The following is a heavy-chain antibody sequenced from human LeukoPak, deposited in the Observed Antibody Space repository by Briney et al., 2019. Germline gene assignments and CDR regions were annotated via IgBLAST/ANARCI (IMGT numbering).Heavy chain of an antibody. V-gene: IGHV4-4*07. Sequence: SENLFLTCTVSGGSISSNYWNWIRQPAGKGLEWIGRMYPSGSTNYNPSLNSRVTMSVDTSKNQFSLKLSSVTAADSAVYYCARDRGGYNWYFDLWGRGTLVTVSS. CDR1: GGSISSNY. CDR3: ARDRGGYNWYFDL. D-gene: IGHD5-12*01. CDR2: MYPSGST. J-gene: IGHJ2*01.